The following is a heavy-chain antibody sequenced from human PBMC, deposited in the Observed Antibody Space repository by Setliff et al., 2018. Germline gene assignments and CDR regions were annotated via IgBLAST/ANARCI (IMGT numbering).Heavy chain of an antibody. Sequence: KPSETLSLTCTVSGGSISSSDFYWGWIRQPPGKGLEWIGSIYYSGTTYYNPSLKSPVTISIDTSKNQFSLKLSSVTAADTALYCCPIGGGYCDFFDCFPFYNWGQGFLVTASS. D-gene: IGHD3-22*01. J-gene: IGHJ1*01. CDR2: IYYSGTT. CDR3: PIGGGYCDFFDCFPFYN. V-gene: IGHV4-39*03. CDR1: GGSISSSDFY.